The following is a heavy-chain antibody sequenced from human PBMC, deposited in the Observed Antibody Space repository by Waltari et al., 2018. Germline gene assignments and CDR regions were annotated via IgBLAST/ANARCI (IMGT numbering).Heavy chain of an antibody. CDR3: ARHSCSSGWYCWFDP. V-gene: IGHV4-39*01. J-gene: IGHJ5*02. Sequence: QLQLQESGPGLVKPSATLSLPCTVSGGSISSSSYYWGWIRQPPGKGLEWIGSIYYSGSTYYNPSLKSRVTISVDTSKNQFSLKLSSVTAADTAVYYCARHSCSSGWYCWFDPWGQGTLVTVSS. D-gene: IGHD6-19*01. CDR2: IYYSGST. CDR1: GGSISSSSYY.